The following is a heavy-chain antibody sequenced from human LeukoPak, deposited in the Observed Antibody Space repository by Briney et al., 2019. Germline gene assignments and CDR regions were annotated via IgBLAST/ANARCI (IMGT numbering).Heavy chain of an antibody. CDR2: LNPDSGGT. CDR1: GYTFTEYY. Sequence: ASVKVSCTASGYTFTEYYVHWVRQAPGQGLEWMGWLNPDSGGTNYAQKSEGRVTFTRDTFISTAYMEVNNVTSDDTAFYYCARGPRRAFDYWGQGTLVTVS. J-gene: IGHJ4*02. V-gene: IGHV1-2*02. CDR3: ARGPRRAFDY.